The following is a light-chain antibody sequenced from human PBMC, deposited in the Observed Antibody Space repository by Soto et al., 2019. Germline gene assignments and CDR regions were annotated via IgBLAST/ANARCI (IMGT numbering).Light chain of an antibody. Sequence: EIVLTQSPGTLSLSPGERATISCRASQSVSSSYLAWYQQKPGQAPRLLIYGASSRATGITDRFIGSGSGTDLTLTSSRLEHEDFAVYYCQQYGSSPLTFGVVTKVEIK. CDR1: QSVSSSY. CDR2: GAS. V-gene: IGKV3-20*01. CDR3: QQYGSSPLT. J-gene: IGKJ4*01.